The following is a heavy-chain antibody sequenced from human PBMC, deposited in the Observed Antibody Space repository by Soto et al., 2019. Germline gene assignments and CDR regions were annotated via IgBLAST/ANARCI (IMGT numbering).Heavy chain of an antibody. CDR1: GGSFSVYY. CDR3: ARHHVRGRTRVGADEY. J-gene: IGHJ4*02. V-gene: IGHV4-34*01. D-gene: IGHD1-26*01. Sequence: PSETLSLTCAVYGGSFSVYYWSWIRQAPGKGLEWIGEINYSGNTNYNPSLKSRVSISVDTSKNQLFLNMSSVTAADTAMYYCARHHVRGRTRVGADEYWGQGTLVTVSS. CDR2: INYSGNT.